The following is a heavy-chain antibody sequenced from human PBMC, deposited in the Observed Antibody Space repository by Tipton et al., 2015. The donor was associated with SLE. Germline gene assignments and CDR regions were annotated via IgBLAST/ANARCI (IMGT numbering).Heavy chain of an antibody. V-gene: IGHV4-34*01. J-gene: IGHJ5*02. Sequence: TLSLTCSIYGGSFGGYYWSWIRQPPGKGLEWIGEINHGGSTNYNPSLKSRVTISVDTSKNQFSLKLSSVTAADTAVYYCTRGGRGDGANPFDPWGQGTLVTVSS. CDR3: TRGGRGDGANPFDP. CDR1: GGSFGGYY. D-gene: IGHD4/OR15-4a*01. CDR2: INHGGST.